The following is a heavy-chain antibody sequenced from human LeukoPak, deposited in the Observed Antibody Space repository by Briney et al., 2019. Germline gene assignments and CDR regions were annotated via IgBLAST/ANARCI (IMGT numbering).Heavy chain of an antibody. Sequence: PGVSLRLSCAASGFTFSSYWMSWVRQAPGKGLEWVANIKQDGSEKYYVDSVKGRFTISRDNAKNSLYLQMNSLRAEDTAVYYCARKVGWKQWLTLSFDYWGQGTLVAVSS. CDR2: IKQDGSEK. D-gene: IGHD6-19*01. J-gene: IGHJ4*02. CDR3: ARKVGWKQWLTLSFDY. CDR1: GFTFSSYW. V-gene: IGHV3-7*03.